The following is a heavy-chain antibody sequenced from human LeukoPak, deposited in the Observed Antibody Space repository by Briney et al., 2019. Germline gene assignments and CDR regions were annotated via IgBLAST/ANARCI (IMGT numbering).Heavy chain of an antibody. V-gene: IGHV3-66*04. J-gene: IGHJ4*02. CDR3: ARQRGATVTMYQAY. Sequence: PGGSLRLSCAASGFSVSSDFMVWVRQAPGRGLEWVSILYSGGNTYYAGSVKGRFTISRDNSKNTLFLQMTSLRAEDTAVYYCARQRGATVTMYQAYWGQGTLVTVSS. D-gene: IGHD4-17*01. CDR2: LYSGGNT. CDR1: GFSVSSDF.